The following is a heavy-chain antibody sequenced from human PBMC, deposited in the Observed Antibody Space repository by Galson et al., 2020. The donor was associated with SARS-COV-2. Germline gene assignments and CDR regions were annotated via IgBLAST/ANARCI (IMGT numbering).Heavy chain of an antibody. CDR3: TKWRLARGWLYPPRLDH. Sequence: ASETLSLTCGVSGDSISSANRWSWIRQSPDKGLEWIGEISQFGNARYNPSLGSRVTISLDKSNNQFSLSLTSATAADTAVYYCTKWRLARGWLYPPRLDHWGHGIRVTVSS. CDR1: GDSISSANR. CDR2: ISQFGNA. J-gene: IGHJ5*02. V-gene: IGHV4-4*02. D-gene: IGHD2-2*02.